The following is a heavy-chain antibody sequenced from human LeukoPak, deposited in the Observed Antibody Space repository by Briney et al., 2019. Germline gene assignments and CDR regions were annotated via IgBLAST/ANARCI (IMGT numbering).Heavy chain of an antibody. CDR2: ISSSSSYI. Sequence: PGGSLRLSCAASGFTFSSYSMNWVRQAPGKGLEWVSSISSSSSYIYYADSVKGRFTISRGNAKNSLYLQMNSLRAEDTAVYYCARDQTHITMVREGQDYWGQGTLVTVSS. CDR1: GFTFSSYS. J-gene: IGHJ4*02. CDR3: ARDQTHITMVREGQDY. V-gene: IGHV3-21*01. D-gene: IGHD3-10*01.